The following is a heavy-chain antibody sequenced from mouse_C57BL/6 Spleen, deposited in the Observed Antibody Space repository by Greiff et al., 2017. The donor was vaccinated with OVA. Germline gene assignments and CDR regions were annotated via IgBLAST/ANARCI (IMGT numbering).Heavy chain of an antibody. V-gene: IGHV1-55*01. D-gene: IGHD1-1*01. Sequence: QVQLQQPGAELVKPGASVKMSCKASGYTFTSYWITWVKQRPGQGLEWIGDIYPGSGSTNYNEKFKSKATLTVDTYSRTASMQLSSLTSEDSAGYYCARDYGAGLHGYFDVWGTGNTVTVAS. CDR1: GYTFTSYW. J-gene: IGHJ1*03. CDR3: ARDYGAGLHGYFDV. CDR2: IYPGSGST.